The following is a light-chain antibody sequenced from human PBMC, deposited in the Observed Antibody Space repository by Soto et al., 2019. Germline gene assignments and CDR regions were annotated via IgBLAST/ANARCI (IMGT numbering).Light chain of an antibody. V-gene: IGKV1-5*03. CDR2: KAS. CDR3: QQYSKEST. CDR1: QNVSNW. J-gene: IGKJ2*01. Sequence: DVEMTQSASSLPTSIGDRVTINYRASQNVSNWLAWYQQKPGKAPKLLIYKASRLESGVPSRFSASGSGTDFTLTINSLQSDDFATYFCQQYSKESTFGQGAKLEIK.